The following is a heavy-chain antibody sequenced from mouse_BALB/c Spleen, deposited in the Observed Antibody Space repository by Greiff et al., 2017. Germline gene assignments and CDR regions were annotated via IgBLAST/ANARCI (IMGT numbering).Heavy chain of an antibody. CDR2: ILPGSGST. CDR1: GYTFSSYW. V-gene: IGHV1-9*01. J-gene: IGHJ4*01. Sequence: QVQLKQSGAELMKPGASVKISCKATGYTFSSYWIEWVKQRPGHGLEWIGEILPGSGSTNYNEKFKGKATFTADTSSNTAYMQLSSLTSEDSAVYYCARTGLLHAMDYWGQGTSVTVSS. D-gene: IGHD2-3*01. CDR3: ARTGLLHAMDY.